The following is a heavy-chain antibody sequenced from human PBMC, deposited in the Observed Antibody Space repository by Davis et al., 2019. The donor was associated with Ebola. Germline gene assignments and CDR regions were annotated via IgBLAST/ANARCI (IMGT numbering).Heavy chain of an antibody. J-gene: IGHJ3*02. V-gene: IGHV1-8*03. CDR2: MNPNSGNT. D-gene: IGHD4-17*01. CDR1: GYTFTSYD. CDR3: ARSRYGDYARAFDI. Sequence: ASVKVSCKASGYTFTSYDINWVRQATGQGLEWMGWMNPNSGNTGYAQKFQGRVTITRNTSISTAYMELSSLRSEDTAVYYCARSRYGDYARAFDIWGQGTMVTVSS.